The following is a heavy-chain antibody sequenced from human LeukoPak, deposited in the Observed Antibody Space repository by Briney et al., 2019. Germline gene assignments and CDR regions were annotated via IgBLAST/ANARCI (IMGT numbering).Heavy chain of an antibody. J-gene: IGHJ4*02. CDR3: ARGEPYYYDSSGYPEPDFDY. D-gene: IGHD3-22*01. CDR2: ISSSSSYI. Sequence: PGGSLRLSCAASGFTFSSYSMNWVRQAPGKGLEWVSSISSSSSYIYYADSVKGRFTISRDNAKNSLYLQMNSLRAEDTGVYYCARGEPYYYDSSGYPEPDFDYWGQGTLVTVSS. CDR1: GFTFSSYS. V-gene: IGHV3-21*01.